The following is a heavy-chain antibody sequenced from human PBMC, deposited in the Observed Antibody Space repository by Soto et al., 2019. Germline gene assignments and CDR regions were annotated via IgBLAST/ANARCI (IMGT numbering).Heavy chain of an antibody. D-gene: IGHD4-17*01. Sequence: QVQLQESGPGLVKPSQTLSLTCTVSGGSISRGGYYWIWIRQHPGKGLEWIGYFYYSGSTYYIPSHMSRVTISLDTSKNQFSQKLSSVTAADTAVYYCARRDGANFDYWGQGTLVTVSS. CDR3: ARRDGANFDY. V-gene: IGHV4-31*03. CDR2: FYYSGST. J-gene: IGHJ4*02. CDR1: GGSISRGGYY.